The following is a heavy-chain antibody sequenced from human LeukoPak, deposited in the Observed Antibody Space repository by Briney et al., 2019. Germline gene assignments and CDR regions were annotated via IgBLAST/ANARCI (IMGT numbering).Heavy chain of an antibody. Sequence: ASVKVSCKASGYTFTSYDIHWVRQATGQGLEWMGWMNPNSGNTGYAQKFQGRVTITRNTSISTAYMELSSLRSEDTAVYYCARGTFGVVINNWFDPWGQGTLVTVSS. D-gene: IGHD3-3*01. CDR3: ARGTFGVVINNWFDP. V-gene: IGHV1-8*03. CDR2: MNPNSGNT. J-gene: IGHJ5*02. CDR1: GYTFTSYD.